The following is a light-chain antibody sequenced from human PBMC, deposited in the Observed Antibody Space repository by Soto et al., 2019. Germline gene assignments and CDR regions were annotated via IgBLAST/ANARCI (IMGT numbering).Light chain of an antibody. CDR1: SSNIGAGYD. J-gene: IGLJ1*01. CDR3: QSYDSSLSGYV. Sequence: QTVLTQPPSVSGAPGQRVTISCTGSSSNIGAGYDVSWYQQHPGTAPKSLIYGNTDRPSGVADRFSGSKSGTSASLAITGLQAEDEADYYCQSYDSSLSGYVFGTGTKVTVL. CDR2: GNT. V-gene: IGLV1-40*01.